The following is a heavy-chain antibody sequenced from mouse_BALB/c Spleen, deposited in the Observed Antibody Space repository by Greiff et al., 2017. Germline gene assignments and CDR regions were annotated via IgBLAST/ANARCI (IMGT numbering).Heavy chain of an antibody. J-gene: IGHJ3*01. Sequence: VQLQQPGAELVKPGASVKLSCKASGYTFTSYYMYWVKQRPGQGLEWIGGINPSNGGTNFNEKFKSKATLTVDKSSSTAYMQLSSLTSEDSAVYYCTSPYYYGSSQAWFAYWGQGTLVTVSA. D-gene: IGHD1-1*01. V-gene: IGHV1S81*02. CDR3: TSPYYYGSSQAWFAY. CDR2: INPSNGGT. CDR1: GYTFTSYY.